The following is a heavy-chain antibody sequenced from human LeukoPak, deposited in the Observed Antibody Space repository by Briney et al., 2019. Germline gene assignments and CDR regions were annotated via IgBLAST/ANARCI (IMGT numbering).Heavy chain of an antibody. J-gene: IGHJ6*02. CDR1: GGSISSYY. CDR3: ARGHGSGWRVDYYYGMDV. V-gene: IGHV4-59*01. CDR2: IYYSGST. Sequence: SETLSLTCTVSGGSISSYYWSCIRQPPGKGLEWIGYIYYSGSTNYNPSLKSRVTISVDTSKNQFSLKLSSVTAADRAVYYCARGHGSGWRVDYYYGMDVWGQGTTVTVSS. D-gene: IGHD6-19*01.